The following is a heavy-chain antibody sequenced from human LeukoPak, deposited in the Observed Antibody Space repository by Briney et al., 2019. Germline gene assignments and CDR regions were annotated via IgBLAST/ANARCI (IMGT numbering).Heavy chain of an antibody. V-gene: IGHV1-2*02. CDR2: INPNSGGT. Sequence: GASVKVSCKASGYTFTGYYMHWVRQAPGRGLEWMGWINPNSGGTNYAQKFQGRVTMTRDTSISTAYMELSRLRSDDTAVYYCASPMTTVPLTAFDIWGQGTMVTVSS. D-gene: IGHD4-17*01. CDR1: GYTFTGYY. J-gene: IGHJ3*02. CDR3: ASPMTTVPLTAFDI.